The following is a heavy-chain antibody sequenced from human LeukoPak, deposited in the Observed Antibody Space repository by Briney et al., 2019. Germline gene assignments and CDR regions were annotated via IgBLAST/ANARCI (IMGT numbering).Heavy chain of an antibody. Sequence: PSETLSLTCTVSGGSISSSYWSWIRQPPGKGLEWIGYIYYSGSTNYNPSLKSRVTISVDTSKNQFPLKLSAVTAADTAVYYCARDASGGTRGSGTYYTFFYWGQGTLVTVSS. V-gene: IGHV4-59*01. CDR1: GGSISSSY. J-gene: IGHJ4*02. CDR2: IYYSGST. CDR3: ARDASGGTRGSGTYYTFFY. D-gene: IGHD3-10*01.